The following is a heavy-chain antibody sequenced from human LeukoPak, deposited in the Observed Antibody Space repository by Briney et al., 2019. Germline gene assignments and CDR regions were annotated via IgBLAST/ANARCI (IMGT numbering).Heavy chain of an antibody. CDR3: AREQMATIVLTFDY. V-gene: IGHV3-7*01. CDR2: IKQDGSEK. J-gene: IGHJ4*02. CDR1: GFTFSSYW. D-gene: IGHD5-24*01. Sequence: GGSLRLSCAASGFTFSSYWMSWVRQAPGKGLEWVANIKQDGSEKYYVDSVKGRFTISRDNAKNSLYLQMNSLRAEDTAVYYCAREQMATIVLTFDYWGQGTLVTVSS.